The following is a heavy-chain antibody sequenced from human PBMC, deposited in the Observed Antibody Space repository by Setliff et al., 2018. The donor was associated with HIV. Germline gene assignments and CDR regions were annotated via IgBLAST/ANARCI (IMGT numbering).Heavy chain of an antibody. V-gene: IGHV4-39*01. D-gene: IGHD1-26*01. CDR1: GGSISSGDLC. CDR3: SRHLSGGRDY. Sequence: LSLTCTVSGGSISSGDLCWGWIRQPPGKGLEWIGSVCYSDNTYYSPSLKSRVFISVDTSKNQFSLSLNSVTAADTAIYYCSRHLSGGRDYWGQGTLVTVS. CDR2: VCYSDNT. J-gene: IGHJ4*02.